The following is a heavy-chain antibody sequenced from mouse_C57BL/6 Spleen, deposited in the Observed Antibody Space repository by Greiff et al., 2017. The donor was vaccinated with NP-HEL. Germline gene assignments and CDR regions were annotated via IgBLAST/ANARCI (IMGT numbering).Heavy chain of an antibody. D-gene: IGHD3-2*02. Sequence: QVQLQQSGAELVKPGASVKISCKASGYAFSSYWMNWVKQRPGKGLEWIGQIYPGDGDTNYNGKFKGKATLTADKSSSTAYMQLSSLTSEDSAVYFCAVDSSGYPWFAYWGQGTLVTVSA. CDR3: AVDSSGYPWFAY. CDR1: GYAFSSYW. CDR2: IYPGDGDT. V-gene: IGHV1-80*01. J-gene: IGHJ3*01.